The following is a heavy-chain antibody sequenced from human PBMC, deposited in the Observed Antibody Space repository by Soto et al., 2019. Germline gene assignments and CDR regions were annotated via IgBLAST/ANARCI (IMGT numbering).Heavy chain of an antibody. Sequence: QVQLVESGGGVVQPGRSLRLSCAASGFMFSNYGMHWVRQAPGKGLEWVAVISYDGSNQDYADSVKGRFTISRDNSKNTLSLQMNSRRAEDRAMYYCANSRVSNDGFDIWGQGTMVTISS. CDR3: ANSRVSNDGFDI. CDR2: ISYDGSNQ. CDR1: GFMFSNYG. V-gene: IGHV3-30*18. J-gene: IGHJ3*02.